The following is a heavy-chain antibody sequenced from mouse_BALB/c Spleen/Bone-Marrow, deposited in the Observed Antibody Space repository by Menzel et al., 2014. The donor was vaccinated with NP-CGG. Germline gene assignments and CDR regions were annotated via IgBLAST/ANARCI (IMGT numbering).Heavy chain of an antibody. Sequence: EVKLVESGGGLVQPVGSRKLSCAASGFTFSSFGMHWVRQAPEKGLEWVAYISSGSSTIYYGDTVMGRFTISRDNPKNTLFLQMTSLRSEDTATYYCVRSGSSSGYFDYWGQGTTLTVSS. D-gene: IGHD1-1*01. CDR2: ISSGSSTI. V-gene: IGHV5-17*02. CDR3: VRSGSSSGYFDY. CDR1: GFTFSSFG. J-gene: IGHJ2*01.